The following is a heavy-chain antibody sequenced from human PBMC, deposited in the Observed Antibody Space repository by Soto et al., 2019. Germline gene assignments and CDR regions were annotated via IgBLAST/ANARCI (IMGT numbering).Heavy chain of an antibody. Sequence: QVQLVESGGGVVQHGKSLRLSCAASGFTFSTFTMHWVRQAPGKGLESVAIISFDLSKRYYADSVQGRFTISRDNSKNTLYLQMNSLRAEDTAVYYCARDQADAFDIWGQGTMVTVSS. CDR2: ISFDLSKR. V-gene: IGHV3-30-3*01. J-gene: IGHJ3*02. CDR1: GFTFSTFT. CDR3: ARDQADAFDI.